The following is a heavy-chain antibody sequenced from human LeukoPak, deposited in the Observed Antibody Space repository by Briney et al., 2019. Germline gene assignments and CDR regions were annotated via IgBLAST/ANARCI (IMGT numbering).Heavy chain of an antibody. Sequence: GGSLRLSCAVSGFPFGSYAIHWVRQAPGKGLEWVAVISFHGSEKYYADSVKGRFTISRDNSKNTLYLQMDNLRAEDTAVYYCAKYQRQWLPKGGFDYWGQGTLVTVSS. CDR3: AKYQRQWLPKGGFDY. CDR2: ISFHGSEK. D-gene: IGHD6-19*01. V-gene: IGHV3-30-3*02. J-gene: IGHJ4*02. CDR1: GFPFGSYA.